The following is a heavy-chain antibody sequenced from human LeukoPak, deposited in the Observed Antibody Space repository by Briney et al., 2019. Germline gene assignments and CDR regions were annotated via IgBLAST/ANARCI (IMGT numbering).Heavy chain of an antibody. Sequence: GGSLRLSCAASGLTLSDHYMDWVRQTPGKGLEWLGRTGNKANSYTTRYAASVKGRFTISRDDSKNSVYLHMNSLNADDTAVYYCAISSTHSNACCLDLWGQGTLVTVSS. CDR1: GLTLSDHY. CDR3: AISSTHSNACCLDL. V-gene: IGHV3-72*01. J-gene: IGHJ5*02. CDR2: TGNKANSYTT. D-gene: IGHD6-19*01.